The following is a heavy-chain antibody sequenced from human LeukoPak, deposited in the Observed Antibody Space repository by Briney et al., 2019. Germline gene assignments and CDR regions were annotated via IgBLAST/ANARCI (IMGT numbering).Heavy chain of an antibody. J-gene: IGHJ4*02. CDR1: GFTFSSYG. CDR3: ARDYYDSSGPIDY. CDR2: IWYDGSNK. Sequence: GGSLRLSCAASGFTFSSYGMHRVRQAPAKGLEWVAVIWYDGSNKYYADSVKGRFTISRDNSKNTLYLQMNSLRAEDTAVYYCARDYYDSSGPIDYWGQGTLVTVSS. V-gene: IGHV3-33*01. D-gene: IGHD3-22*01.